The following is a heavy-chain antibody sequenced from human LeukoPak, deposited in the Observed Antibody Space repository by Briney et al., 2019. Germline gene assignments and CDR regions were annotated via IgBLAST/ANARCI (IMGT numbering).Heavy chain of an antibody. J-gene: IGHJ6*02. CDR1: GYTFSSHG. D-gene: IGHD2-2*03. CDR2: INPSGGST. V-gene: IGHV1-46*01. Sequence: ASVKVSCKASGYTFSSHGINWVRQAPGQGLEWMGIINPSGGSTSYAQKFQDRVTMTRDTSTSTVYRELSSLKSEDTAVYYCARVDVVLVDAVRYYYYGMDVWGQGTTVTVSS. CDR3: ARVDVVLVDAVRYYYYGMDV.